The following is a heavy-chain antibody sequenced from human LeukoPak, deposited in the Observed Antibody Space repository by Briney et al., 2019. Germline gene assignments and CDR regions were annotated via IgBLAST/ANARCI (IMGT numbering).Heavy chain of an antibody. Sequence: GGSLRLSCAASGFTFSRSWMSWVRHAPGKGLEWVANIDQGGSGKYYVNSVKGRFTISRDTAKNSLYLQMNSLRAEDTAVYYCARVQTGMTNWFDPWGQGTLVTVSS. CDR1: GFTFSRSW. D-gene: IGHD1-1*01. J-gene: IGHJ5*02. V-gene: IGHV3-7*04. CDR3: ARVQTGMTNWFDP. CDR2: IDQGGSGK.